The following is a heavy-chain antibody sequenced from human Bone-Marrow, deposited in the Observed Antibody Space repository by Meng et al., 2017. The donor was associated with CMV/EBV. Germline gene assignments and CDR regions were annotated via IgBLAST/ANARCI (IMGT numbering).Heavy chain of an antibody. CDR1: GFTFSSYW. Sequence: GESLKISCAASGFTFSSYWMHWVRQAPGKGLVWVSRINSDGSSTSYADSVKGRFTISRDNAKNTLYLQMNSLRAEDTAVYYCARTGGRVVVPAAICFLDQACNTPYYYYGMDVWGQGTTVTVSS. V-gene: IGHV3-74*01. D-gene: IGHD2-2*02. CDR2: INSDGSST. J-gene: IGHJ6*02. CDR3: ARTGGRVVVPAAICFLDQACNTPYYYYGMDV.